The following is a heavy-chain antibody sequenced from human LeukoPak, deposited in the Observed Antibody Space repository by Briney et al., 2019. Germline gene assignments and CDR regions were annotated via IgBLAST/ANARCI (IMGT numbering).Heavy chain of an antibody. V-gene: IGHV3-9*01. CDR3: AKDIDYGDYGVWAFDI. D-gene: IGHD4-17*01. CDR1: GFTFDDYA. J-gene: IGHJ3*02. Sequence: PGGSLRLSCAASGFTFDDYAMHWVRQAPGKGLEWVSGISWNSGSIGYADSVKGRFTISRDNAKNSLYLQMNSLRAEDTALYYCAKDIDYGDYGVWAFDIWGQGTMVTVSS. CDR2: ISWNSGSI.